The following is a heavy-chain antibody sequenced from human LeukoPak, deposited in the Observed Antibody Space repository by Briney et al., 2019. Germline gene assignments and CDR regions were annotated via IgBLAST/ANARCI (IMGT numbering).Heavy chain of an antibody. CDR1: GFTVSSNY. Sequence: GGSLRLSCAASGFTVSSNYMSWVRQAPGKGLEWVSAISGSGGSTYYADSVKGRFTISRDNSKNTLYLQMNSLRAEDTAVYYCAKVVVAATNGNWGQGTLVTVSS. CDR2: ISGSGGST. J-gene: IGHJ4*02. CDR3: AKVVVAATNGN. D-gene: IGHD2-15*01. V-gene: IGHV3-23*01.